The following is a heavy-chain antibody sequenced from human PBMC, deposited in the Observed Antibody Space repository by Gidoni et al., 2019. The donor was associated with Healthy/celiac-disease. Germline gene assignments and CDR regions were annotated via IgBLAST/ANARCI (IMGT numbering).Heavy chain of an antibody. CDR3: ARGRFKTNYGGNSFDY. J-gene: IGHJ4*02. V-gene: IGHV4-34*01. D-gene: IGHD4-17*01. Sequence: QVQLQQWGAGLLKPSETLSLNCAVYGGSFSGYYWSWIRQPPGKGLEWIGEINHSGSTNYNPSLKSRVTISVDTSKNQFSLKLSSVTAADTAVYYCARGRFKTNYGGNSFDYWGQGTLVTVSS. CDR2: INHSGST. CDR1: GGSFSGYY.